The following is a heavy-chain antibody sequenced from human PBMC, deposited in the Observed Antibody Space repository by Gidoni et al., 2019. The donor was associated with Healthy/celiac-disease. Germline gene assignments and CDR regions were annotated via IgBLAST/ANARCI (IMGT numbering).Heavy chain of an antibody. CDR3: ARTKMVYAISGYYYYMDV. CDR1: GGSISSGSYY. D-gene: IGHD2-8*01. J-gene: IGHJ6*03. Sequence: QVQLQESGPGLVKPSQTLSLTCTVSGGSISSGSYYWSWIRQPAGKGLEWIGRIYTSGSTNYNPSLKSRVTMSVDTSKTQFSLKLSSVTAADTAVYYCARTKMVYAISGYYYYMDVWGKGTTVTVSS. CDR2: IYTSGST. V-gene: IGHV4-61*02.